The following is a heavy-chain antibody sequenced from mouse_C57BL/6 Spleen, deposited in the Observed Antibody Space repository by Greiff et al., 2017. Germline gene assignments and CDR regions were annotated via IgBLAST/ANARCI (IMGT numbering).Heavy chain of an antibody. J-gene: IGHJ2*01. CDR3: ARSRVDGYYYFDY. D-gene: IGHD2-3*01. CDR1: GYAFSSYW. V-gene: IGHV1-80*01. Sequence: VQLQQSGAELVKPGASVKISCKASGYAFSSYWMNWVKQRPGKGLEWIGQIYPGDGDTNYNGKFKGKATLTADKSSSTAYMQLSSLTSEDSAVYFCARSRVDGYYYFDYWGQGTTLTVSS. CDR2: IYPGDGDT.